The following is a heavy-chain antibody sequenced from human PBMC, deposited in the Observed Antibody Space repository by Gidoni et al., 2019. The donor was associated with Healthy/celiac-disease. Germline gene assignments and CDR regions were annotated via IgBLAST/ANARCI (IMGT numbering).Heavy chain of an antibody. CDR3: AKDLPPSMIVVVTAGDAFDI. V-gene: IGHV3-23*01. CDR1: GFTFSSYA. J-gene: IGHJ3*02. Sequence: EVQLLESGGGLVQPGGSLRLSCAASGFTFSSYATSWVRQAPGKGLEWVSAISGSGGSTYYADSVKGRFTISRDNSKNTLYLQMNSLRAEDTAVYYCAKDLPPSMIVVVTAGDAFDIWGQGTMVTVSS. CDR2: ISGSGGST. D-gene: IGHD3-22*01.